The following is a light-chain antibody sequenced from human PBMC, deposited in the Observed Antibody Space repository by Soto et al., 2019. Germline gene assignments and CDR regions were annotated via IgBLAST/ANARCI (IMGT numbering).Light chain of an antibody. J-gene: IGKJ1*01. V-gene: IGKV3-15*01. CDR1: QSVSSN. CDR2: GES. CDR3: QQYNNRRT. Sequence: EIVLTQSPATLSLSPGERATLSCRASQSVSSNLAWYQQKPGQAPRLLIYGESTRATGIPARFSGSGSGTEFTLTISSLQSEDFAVYYCQQYNNRRTFGQGTKVDIK.